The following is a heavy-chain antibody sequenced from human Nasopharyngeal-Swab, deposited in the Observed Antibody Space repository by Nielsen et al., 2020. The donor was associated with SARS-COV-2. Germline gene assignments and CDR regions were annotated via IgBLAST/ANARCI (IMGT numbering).Heavy chain of an antibody. CDR2: ISYDGSNK. V-gene: IGHV3-30*03. J-gene: IGHJ4*02. CDR3: ARGDDFISADY. Sequence: VRQMPGKGLEWVAVISYDGSNKYYADSVKGRFTISRDNSKNTLYLQMNSLRAEDTAVYYCARGDDFISADYWGQGTLVTVSS. D-gene: IGHD3-3*01.